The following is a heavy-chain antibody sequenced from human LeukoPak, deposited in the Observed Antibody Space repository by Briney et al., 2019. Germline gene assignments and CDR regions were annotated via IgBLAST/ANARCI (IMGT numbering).Heavy chain of an antibody. CDR2: IKSKTDGGTT. D-gene: IGHD3-3*01. CDR3: TTDQSDFWSGSSYGMDV. V-gene: IGHV3-15*01. J-gene: IGHJ6*02. CDR1: GFTFSSYA. Sequence: GGSLRLSCAASGFTFSSYAMSWVRQAPGKGLEWVGRIKSKTDGGTTDYAAPVKGRFAISRDDSKNTLYLQMNSLKTEDTAVYYCTTDQSDFWSGSSYGMDVWGQGTTVTVSS.